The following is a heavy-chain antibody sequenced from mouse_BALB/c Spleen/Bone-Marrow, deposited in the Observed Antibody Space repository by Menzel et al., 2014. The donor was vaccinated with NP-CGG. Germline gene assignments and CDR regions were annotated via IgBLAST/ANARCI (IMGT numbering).Heavy chain of an antibody. D-gene: IGHD6-5*01. Sequence: VQLQQSGAELVKPGASVKLSCKASGYTFTSYWMHWVRRRPGQGLEWIGEINPSTGRTNYNEKFKSEATVTVDKSSTTAYMQLSSLTSEDSAVYYCARYAGEFVYWGQGTLVTVSA. CDR2: INPSTGRT. J-gene: IGHJ3*01. CDR3: ARYAGEFVY. V-gene: IGHV1S81*02. CDR1: GYTFTSYW.